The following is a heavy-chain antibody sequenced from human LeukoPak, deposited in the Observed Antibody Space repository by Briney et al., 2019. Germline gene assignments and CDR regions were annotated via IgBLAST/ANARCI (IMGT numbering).Heavy chain of an antibody. CDR3: ARLQYQLLWGRGDFDI. D-gene: IGHD2-2*01. CDR1: GGTFSSYA. J-gene: IGHJ3*02. CDR2: IIPIFGTA. Sequence: SVEVSCTAFGGTFSSYAISWVRQAPGQGLEWMGGIIPIFGTANYAQKFQGRVTITADESMSTAYMELSSLRSEDTAVYYCARLQYQLLWGRGDFDIWGQGTMVTVSS. V-gene: IGHV1-69*13.